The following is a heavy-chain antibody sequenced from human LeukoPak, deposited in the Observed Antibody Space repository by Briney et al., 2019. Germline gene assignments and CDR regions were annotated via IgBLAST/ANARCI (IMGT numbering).Heavy chain of an antibody. Sequence: PSETLSLTCAVYGGSFSGYYWSWIRQPPGKGLEWIGEINHSGSTNYSPSLKSRVTISVDTSKNQFSLKLSSVTAADTAVYYCARGGPHYNIVGASFDYWGQGTLVTVSS. CDR1: GGSFSGYY. J-gene: IGHJ4*02. CDR2: INHSGST. D-gene: IGHD1-26*01. CDR3: ARGGPHYNIVGASFDY. V-gene: IGHV4-34*01.